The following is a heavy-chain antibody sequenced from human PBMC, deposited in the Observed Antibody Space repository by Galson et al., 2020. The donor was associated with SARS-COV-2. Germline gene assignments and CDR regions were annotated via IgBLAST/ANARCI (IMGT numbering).Heavy chain of an antibody. V-gene: IGHV3-11*01. CDR3: ARDEYYYDSSGATFDY. Sequence: KIGESLKISCAASGFTFSDYYMSWIRQAPGKGLEWVSYISSSGSTIYYADSVKGRFTISRDNAKNSLYLQMNSLRAEDTAVYYCARDEYYYDSSGATFDYWGQGTLVTVSS. CDR1: GFTFSDYY. D-gene: IGHD3-22*01. J-gene: IGHJ4*02. CDR2: ISSSGSTI.